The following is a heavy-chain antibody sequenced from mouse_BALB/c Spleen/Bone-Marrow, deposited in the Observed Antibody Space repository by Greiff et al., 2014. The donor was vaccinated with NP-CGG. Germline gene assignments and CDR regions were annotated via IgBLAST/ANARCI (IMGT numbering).Heavy chain of an antibody. J-gene: IGHJ3*01. CDR2: INPDSSTI. D-gene: IGHD1-2*01. Sequence: EVQGVESGGGLVQPGGSLKLSCAASGFDFSRYWMSWVRQAPGKGLEWIGEINPDSSTINYTPPLKDKFVISRDNVKNTLYLQMSKVRSEDTALYYCASLHYYGFFAYWGQGTLVTVSA. CDR3: ASLHYYGFFAY. V-gene: IGHV4-1*02. CDR1: GFDFSRYW.